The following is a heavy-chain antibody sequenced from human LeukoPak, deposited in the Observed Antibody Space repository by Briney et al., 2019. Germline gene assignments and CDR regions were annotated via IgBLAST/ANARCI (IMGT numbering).Heavy chain of an antibody. CDR1: GGSISSYY. D-gene: IGHD7-27*01. V-gene: IGHV4-59*08. Sequence: PSETLSLTCTVSGGSISSYYWSWIRQPPGKGLEWIGYIYYSGSTNYNPSLKSRVTISVDTSKNQFSLKLSSVTAADTAVYYCARSTWDWFDPWGQGTLVTVSS. CDR3: ARSTWDWFDP. CDR2: IYYSGST. J-gene: IGHJ5*02.